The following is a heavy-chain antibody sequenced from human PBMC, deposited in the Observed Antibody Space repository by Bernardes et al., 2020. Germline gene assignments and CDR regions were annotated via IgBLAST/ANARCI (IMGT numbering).Heavy chain of an antibody. V-gene: IGHV3-30-3*01. D-gene: IGHD2-2*01. Sequence: GSLRISCAASGFTFSSYAMHWVRQAPGKGLEWVAVISYDGSNKYYADSVKGRFTISRDNSKNTLYLQMNSLRAEDTAVYYCARVGCSSTSCLNYYYGMDVWGQGTTGTVSS. CDR3: ARVGCSSTSCLNYYYGMDV. J-gene: IGHJ6*02. CDR2: ISYDGSNK. CDR1: GFTFSSYA.